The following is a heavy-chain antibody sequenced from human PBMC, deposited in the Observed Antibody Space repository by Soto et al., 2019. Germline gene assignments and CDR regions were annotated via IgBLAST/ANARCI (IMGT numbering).Heavy chain of an antibody. CDR2: ISSSGSTI. D-gene: IGHD6-6*01. CDR3: ASFEYSSSGDFDY. V-gene: IGHV3-48*03. CDR1: GFTFSSYE. Sequence: EVQLVESGGGLVQPGGSLRLSCAASGFTFSSYEMNWVRQAPGKGLEWVSYISSSGSTIYYADSVKGRFTISRDNAKNSLYLQMNSLRAEDTAVYYCASFEYSSSGDFDYWGQGTLVNVSS. J-gene: IGHJ4*02.